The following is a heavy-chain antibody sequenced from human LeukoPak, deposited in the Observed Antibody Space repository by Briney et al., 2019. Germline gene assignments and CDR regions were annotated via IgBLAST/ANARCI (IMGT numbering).Heavy chain of an antibody. CDR3: ANAHHSYRIAVAGIDY. CDR1: GFTFSAYA. V-gene: IGHV3-23*01. Sequence: GGSLRLSCAASGFTFSAYAMNWVRQAPAKGLEWVSGISGSGSSTYYGDSVKGRFTIYRDNSKNTLCLQMNSLRAEDTAVYYCANAHHSYRIAVAGIDYWGQGTLVTVSS. CDR2: ISGSGSST. J-gene: IGHJ4*02. D-gene: IGHD6-19*01.